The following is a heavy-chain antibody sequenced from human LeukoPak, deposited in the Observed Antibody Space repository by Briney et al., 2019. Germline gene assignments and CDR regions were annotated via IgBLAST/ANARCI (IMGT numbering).Heavy chain of an antibody. CDR3: ARDKDDGYNYYFDY. J-gene: IGHJ4*02. Sequence: ASVTVSCTASGGTFSSYAISWVRQAPGKGLEWMGGFDPEDGETIYAQKFQGRVTITADESTSTAYMELSSLRSEDTAVYYCARDKDDGYNYYFDYWGQGTLVTVSS. CDR2: FDPEDGET. CDR1: GGTFSSYA. V-gene: IGHV1-69*13. D-gene: IGHD5-24*01.